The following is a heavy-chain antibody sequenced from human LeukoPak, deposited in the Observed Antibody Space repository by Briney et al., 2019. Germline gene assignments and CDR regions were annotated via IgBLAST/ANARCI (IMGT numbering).Heavy chain of an antibody. Sequence: SETLSLTCTVSGGSISSVGYYWSWIRQPPGKGLEWIGYIYHTGSTYYNPSLKGRVTVSVDMSKNQFSLNLSSVTSADTAVYYCARDSSGYSLGYWGQGTLVTVSS. D-gene: IGHD3-22*01. CDR1: GGSISSVGYY. CDR2: IYHTGST. CDR3: ARDSSGYSLGY. J-gene: IGHJ4*02. V-gene: IGHV4-30-2*01.